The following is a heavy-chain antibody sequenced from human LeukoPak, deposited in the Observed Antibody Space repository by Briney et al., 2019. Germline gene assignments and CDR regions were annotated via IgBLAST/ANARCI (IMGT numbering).Heavy chain of an antibody. CDR1: GFTFSDYY. J-gene: IGHJ6*03. D-gene: IGHD6-13*01. CDR2: ISSSGSTI. CDR3: ARAESSSWYSNYYYYYYMDV. Sequence: PGGSLRLSCAASGFTFSDYYMSWIRQAPGKGLEWVSYISSSGSTIYYADSVKGRFTISRDNAKNPLYLQMNSLRAEDTAVYYCARAESSSWYSNYYYYYYMDVWGKGTTVTVSS. V-gene: IGHV3-11*01.